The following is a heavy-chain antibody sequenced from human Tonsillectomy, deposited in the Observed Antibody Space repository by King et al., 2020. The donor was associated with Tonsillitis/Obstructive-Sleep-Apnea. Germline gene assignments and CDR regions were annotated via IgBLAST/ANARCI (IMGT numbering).Heavy chain of an antibody. V-gene: IGHV3-7*03. J-gene: IGHJ3*02. Sequence: VQLVESGGGLVQPGGSLRLSCAGSGFTFSTYWMIWVRQAPGKGLEWVANIKGDGSDKYVVDSVKGRFTISRDNAKNSLYLQMNSLRAEDTAVYYCAXXXNPXXAGSYXDAXXIWGXXTMVTV. CDR1: GFTFSTYW. CDR3: AXXXNPXXAGSYXDAXXI. D-gene: IGHD6-13*01. CDR2: IKGDGSDK.